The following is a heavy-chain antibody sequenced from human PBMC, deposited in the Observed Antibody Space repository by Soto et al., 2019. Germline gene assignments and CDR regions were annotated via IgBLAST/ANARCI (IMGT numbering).Heavy chain of an antibody. D-gene: IGHD3-10*01. J-gene: IGHJ5*02. CDR3: ARGSITMVRGVSRSWFDP. CDR1: GFTFSSYG. V-gene: IGHV3-33*01. CDR2: IWYDGSNK. Sequence: QVQLVESGGGVVQPGRSLRLSCAASGFTFSSYGMHWVRQAPGKGLEWVAVIWYDGSNKYYADSVKGRFTISRDNSKNTLYLQMNSLRGEDTAVYYCARGSITMVRGVSRSWFDPWGQGTLVTVSS.